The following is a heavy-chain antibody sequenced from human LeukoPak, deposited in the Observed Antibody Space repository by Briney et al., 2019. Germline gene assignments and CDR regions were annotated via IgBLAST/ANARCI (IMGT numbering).Heavy chain of an antibody. CDR2: ISSSSSYI. D-gene: IGHD6-19*01. CDR1: GFTFNSYS. J-gene: IGHJ6*03. V-gene: IGHV3-21*01. CDR3: ARREVEVAVAGTIDYYYYMDV. Sequence: GGSLRLSCAASGFTFNSYSMNWVRQAPGKGLEWVSSISSSSSYIYYADSVKGRFTISRDNAKNSLYLQMNSLRAEDTAVYYCARREVEVAVAGTIDYYYYMDVWGKGTTVTVSS.